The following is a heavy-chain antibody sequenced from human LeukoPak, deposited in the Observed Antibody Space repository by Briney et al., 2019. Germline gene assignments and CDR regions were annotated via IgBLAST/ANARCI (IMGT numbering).Heavy chain of an antibody. CDR1: GGSVSSGTYY. D-gene: IGHD6-13*01. CDR2: IYISGST. CDR3: ARAPQYRSSWYAGYFDY. V-gene: IGHV4-61*02. J-gene: IGHJ4*02. Sequence: SQTLSLTCTVSGGSVSSGTYYWTWIRQPAGKGLEWIGRIYISGSTNFDPSLKSRVSISLVTSQNQFSLKVRSVTAADTAVYYCARAPQYRSSWYAGYFDYWGQGTLVIVSS.